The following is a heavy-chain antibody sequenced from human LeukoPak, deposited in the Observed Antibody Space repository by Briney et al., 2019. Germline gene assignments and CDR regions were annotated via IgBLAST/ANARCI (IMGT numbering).Heavy chain of an antibody. D-gene: IGHD3-22*01. CDR3: ARGSYYYDSSGYYYGLDY. Sequence: SVKVSCKASGGTFSSYAISWVRQAPGPGLEWMGGIIPIFGTANYAQKFQGRVTITADESTSTAYMELSSLRSEDTAVYYCARGSYYYDSSGYYYGLDYWGQGTLVTVSS. CDR1: GGTFSSYA. V-gene: IGHV1-69*01. J-gene: IGHJ4*02. CDR2: IIPIFGTA.